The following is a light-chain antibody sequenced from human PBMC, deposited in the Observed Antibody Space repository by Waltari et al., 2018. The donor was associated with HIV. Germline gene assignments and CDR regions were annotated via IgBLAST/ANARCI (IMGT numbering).Light chain of an antibody. CDR1: LSNIGNNY. Sequence: QSVLTQPPSASGTPGQRVAISCFGSLSNIGNNYVYWYQHPPGTAPRLLIYKNNQRPSGVPDRFSGSKSGTSASLAISGLRSEDEADYYCAAWDDILNSWVFGGGTKLTVL. CDR3: AAWDDILNSWV. V-gene: IGLV1-47*01. CDR2: KNN. J-gene: IGLJ3*02.